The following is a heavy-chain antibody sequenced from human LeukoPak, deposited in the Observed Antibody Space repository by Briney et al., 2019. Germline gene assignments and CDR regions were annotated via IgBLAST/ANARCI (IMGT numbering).Heavy chain of an antibody. V-gene: IGHV1-46*01. CDR2: INPSGGST. CDR1: GYTFTSYY. D-gene: IGHD5-18*01. J-gene: IGHJ4*02. CDR3: ARDSESAEVDTAMVSPSLPY. Sequence: GASVKVSCKASGYTFTSYYMHWVRQAPGQGLEWMGIINPSGGSTSYAQKFQGRVTMTRDMSTSTVYMELSSLRSEDTAVYYCARDSESAEVDTAMVSPSLPYWGQGTLVTVSS.